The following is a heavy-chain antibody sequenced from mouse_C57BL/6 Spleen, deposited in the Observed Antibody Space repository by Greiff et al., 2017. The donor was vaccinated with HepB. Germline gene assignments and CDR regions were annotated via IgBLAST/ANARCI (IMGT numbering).Heavy chain of an antibody. CDR1: GYAFSSSW. CDR2: IYPGDGDT. V-gene: IGHV1-82*01. J-gene: IGHJ2*01. CDR3: ARSGLITTVVGDFDY. Sequence: QVQLQQSGPELVKPGASVKISCKASGYAFSSSWMNWVKQRPGKGLEWIGRIYPGDGDTNYNGKFKGKSTLTADKSSSTAYMQLSSLTSEDSAVYFCARSGLITTVVGDFDYWGQGTTLTVSS. D-gene: IGHD1-1*01.